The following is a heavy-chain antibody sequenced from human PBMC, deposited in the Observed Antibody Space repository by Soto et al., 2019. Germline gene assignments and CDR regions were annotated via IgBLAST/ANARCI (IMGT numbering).Heavy chain of an antibody. Sequence: GSLRLSCAASGFTFSSYAMHWVRQAPGKGLEWVAVISYDGSNKYYADSVKGRFTISRDNSKNTLYPQMNSLRAEDTAVYYCARGKIIAAAGTNAFDIWGQGTMVTVSS. CDR1: GFTFSSYA. CDR3: ARGKIIAAAGTNAFDI. V-gene: IGHV3-30-3*01. J-gene: IGHJ3*02. CDR2: ISYDGSNK. D-gene: IGHD6-13*01.